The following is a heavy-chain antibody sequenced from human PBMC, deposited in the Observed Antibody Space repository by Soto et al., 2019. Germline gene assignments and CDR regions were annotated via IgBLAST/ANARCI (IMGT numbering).Heavy chain of an antibody. CDR1: GDSVTNYW. D-gene: IGHD5-12*01. Sequence: GVSLTISWHCSGDSVTNYWIGWVRQLPGKGLEWMGIIYPGDSDTRYSPSFQGQVTISADKSISTAYLQWSSLKASDTAMYYCARMGVATISYFDYWGQGTLVTVSS. J-gene: IGHJ4*02. CDR3: ARMGVATISYFDY. V-gene: IGHV5-51*01. CDR2: IYPGDSDT.